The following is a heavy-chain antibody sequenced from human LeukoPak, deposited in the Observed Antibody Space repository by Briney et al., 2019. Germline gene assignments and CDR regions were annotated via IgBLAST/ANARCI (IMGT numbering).Heavy chain of an antibody. V-gene: IGHV3-48*04. CDR3: ARDPPLYSGSYGYFDY. Sequence: GESLRLSCAASGFTFSSYSMNWVRQAPGKGLEWVSYISSSSSTIYYADSVKGRFTISRDNAKNSLYLQMNSLRAEDTAVYYCARDPPLYSGSYGYFDYWGQGTLVTVSS. D-gene: IGHD1-26*01. J-gene: IGHJ4*02. CDR1: GFTFSSYS. CDR2: ISSSSSTI.